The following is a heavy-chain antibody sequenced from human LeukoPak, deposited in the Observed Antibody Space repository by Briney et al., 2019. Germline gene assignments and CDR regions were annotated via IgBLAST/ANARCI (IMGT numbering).Heavy chain of an antibody. V-gene: IGHV3-23*01. CDR1: GFTFSSSA. D-gene: IGHD1-26*01. Sequence: GGSLRLSCAASGFTFSSSAMSWVRQAPGKGLEWVSAISNNGGYTYYADSVQGRFTISRDNSKNTLYLQMNSLRAEDTAIYYCAKGPYSESYSDYWGQGTLVTVSS. CDR2: ISNNGGYT. J-gene: IGHJ4*02. CDR3: AKGPYSESYSDY.